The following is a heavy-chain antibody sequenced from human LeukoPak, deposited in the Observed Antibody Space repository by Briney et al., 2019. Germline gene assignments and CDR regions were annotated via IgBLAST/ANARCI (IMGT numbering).Heavy chain of an antibody. CDR1: GFTFSSYA. J-gene: IGHJ6*02. D-gene: IGHD6-6*01. Sequence: PGGSLRLSCAASGFTFSSYAMSWVRQAPGNGLEWVSAISGSGGSTYYADSVKGRFTISRDNSKNTLYLQMNSLIAEDTAVYYCAKDLAARPAGGYYGLDVWGQGTTVTVSS. CDR2: ISGSGGST. CDR3: AKDLAARPAGGYYGLDV. V-gene: IGHV3-23*01.